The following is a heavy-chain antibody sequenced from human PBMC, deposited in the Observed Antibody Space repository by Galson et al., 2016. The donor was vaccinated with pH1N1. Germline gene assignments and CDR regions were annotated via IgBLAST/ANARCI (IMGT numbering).Heavy chain of an antibody. J-gene: IGHJ3*01. Sequence: SAKVSCKASGATSNSNGIHSVRQAPRKEPQWRRDINPDSGTTNYAQRFQDRVTITAHDMELSCLRTEDTAIYYCASFCSSSSWRSLDVWGQGTTVTVSS. V-gene: IGHV1-69*13. D-gene: IGHD6-6*01. CDR1: GATSNSNG. CDR3: ASFCSSSSWRSLDV. CDR2: INPDSGTT.